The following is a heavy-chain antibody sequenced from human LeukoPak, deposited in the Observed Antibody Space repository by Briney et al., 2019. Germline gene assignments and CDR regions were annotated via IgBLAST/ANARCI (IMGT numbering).Heavy chain of an antibody. CDR2: INHSGST. D-gene: IGHD6-13*01. CDR1: GGSFSGYY. CDR3: ARGRTTYSSSYHNWFDP. Sequence: SETLSLTCAVYGGSFSGYYWSWIRQPPGKGLEWIGEINHSGSTNYNPSLKSRVTISVDTSKNQFSLKLSSVTAADTAVYYCARGRTTYSSSYHNWFDPWGQGTLVTVSS. J-gene: IGHJ5*02. V-gene: IGHV4-34*01.